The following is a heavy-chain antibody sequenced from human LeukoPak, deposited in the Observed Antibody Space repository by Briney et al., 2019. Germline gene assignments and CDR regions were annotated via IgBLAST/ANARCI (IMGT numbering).Heavy chain of an antibody. CDR2: IYYSGST. V-gene: IGHV4-61*08. J-gene: IGHJ4*02. Sequence: PSETLSLTCTVSGGSISSGGYYWSWIRQHPGKGLEWIGYIYYSGSTNYNPSLNSRVTISVDTSKNQFSLKLSSVTAADTAVYYCAREGGPYRPLDYSGQGTLVTVSS. CDR3: AREGGPYRPLDY. CDR1: GGSISSGGYY.